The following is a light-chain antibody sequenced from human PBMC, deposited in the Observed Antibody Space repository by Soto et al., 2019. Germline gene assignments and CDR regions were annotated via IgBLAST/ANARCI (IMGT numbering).Light chain of an antibody. CDR3: QQYDTLPPT. V-gene: IGKV1-33*01. J-gene: IGKJ3*01. CDR1: QDISNY. CDR2: DAS. Sequence: DIQMTQSPSSLSASVGDRVTITCQASQDISNYLNWYQQKPGKAPKLLMSDASILEKGVPSRFSGSGSGTDFTFTISGLQPEDIATYYCQQYDTLPPTFGPGTKVDLK.